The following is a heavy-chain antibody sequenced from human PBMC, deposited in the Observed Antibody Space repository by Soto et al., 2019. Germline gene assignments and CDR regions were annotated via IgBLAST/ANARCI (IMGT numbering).Heavy chain of an antibody. V-gene: IGHV3-23*01. CDR2: ISGSGGST. CDR3: AKDWVYCSSTSCNHPPPLRYFQH. J-gene: IGHJ1*01. D-gene: IGHD2-2*01. Sequence: EVQLLESGGGLVQPGGSLRLSCAASGFTFSSYAMSWVRQAPGKGLEWVSAISGSGGSTYYADSVKGRFTISRDNSKNTLYLQMNSLRAEDTAVYYCAKDWVYCSSTSCNHPPPLRYFQHWGQGTLVTVSS. CDR1: GFTFSSYA.